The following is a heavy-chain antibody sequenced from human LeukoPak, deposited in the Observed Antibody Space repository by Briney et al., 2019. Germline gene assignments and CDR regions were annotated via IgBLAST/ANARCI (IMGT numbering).Heavy chain of an antibody. CDR3: AKGIVGATGSDY. Sequence: GGSLRLSCAASGFTFSSYGMHWVRQAPGKGLEWVLAISGSGGSTYYADSVKGRFTISRDNSKNTLYLQMNSLRAEDTAVYYCAKGIVGATGSDYWGQGTLVTVSS. CDR1: GFTFSSYG. J-gene: IGHJ4*02. V-gene: IGHV3-23*01. CDR2: ISGSGGST. D-gene: IGHD1-26*01.